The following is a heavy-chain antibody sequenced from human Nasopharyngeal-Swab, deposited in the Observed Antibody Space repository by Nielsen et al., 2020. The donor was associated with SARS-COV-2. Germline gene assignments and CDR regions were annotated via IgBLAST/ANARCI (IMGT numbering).Heavy chain of an antibody. CDR3: ARDRSPSYYYDSSGHSDAFDI. V-gene: IGHV3-48*02. J-gene: IGHJ3*02. CDR2: ISSSSSTI. D-gene: IGHD3-22*01. CDR1: GFTFGSYS. Sequence: GESLKISCAASGFTFGSYSMNWVRQAPGKGLEWLSFISSSSSTIYYADSVKGRFTISRDNAKNSLYLQMNSLRDEDTAVYYCARDRSPSYYYDSSGHSDAFDIWGQGTIVTVSS.